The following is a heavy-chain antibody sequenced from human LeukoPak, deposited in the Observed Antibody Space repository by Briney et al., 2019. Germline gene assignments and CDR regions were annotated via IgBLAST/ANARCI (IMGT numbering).Heavy chain of an antibody. D-gene: IGHD3-10*01. V-gene: IGHV3-33*06. CDR1: GFTFSSYG. J-gene: IGHJ4*02. Sequence: GGSLRLSCAASGFTFSSYGMHWVRQAPGKGLEWVAVIWYDGSNKYYADSVKGRFTISRDNSKNTLYLQMNSLRAEDTAVYYCAKGENSYGSGSYYEIWGQGTLVTVSS. CDR2: IWYDGSNK. CDR3: AKGENSYGSGSYYEI.